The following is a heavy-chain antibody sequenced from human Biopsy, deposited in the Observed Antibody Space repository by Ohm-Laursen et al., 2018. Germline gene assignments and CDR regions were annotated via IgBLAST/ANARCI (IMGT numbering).Heavy chain of an antibody. V-gene: IGHV4-59*12. J-gene: IGHJ4*02. CDR2: VFDRGTT. CDR1: GDSITRSY. D-gene: IGHD6-6*01. Sequence: SDTLSLTCTLSGDSITRSYWSWIRQSPGKGLEWIGHVFDRGTTNYNPSLKSRVTMSVDTPKKQLSLKVRSVTAADTAVYYCARGEYSSSIFDHWGQGTLVTVSS. CDR3: ARGEYSSSIFDH.